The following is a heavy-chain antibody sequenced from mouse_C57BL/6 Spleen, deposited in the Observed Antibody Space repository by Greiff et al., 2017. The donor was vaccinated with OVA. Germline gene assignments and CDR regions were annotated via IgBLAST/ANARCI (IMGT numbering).Heavy chain of an antibody. CDR1: GYTFTSYW. V-gene: IGHV1-55*01. J-gene: IGHJ4*01. Sequence: QVQLQQPGAELVKPGASVKMSCKASGYTFTSYWLTWVKQRPGQVLEWIGDIYPGSGSTNYNEKFKSKATLTVDTSSSTAYMQLSSLTSEDSAVYYCARDITTVVAPYYAMDYWGQGTSVTVSS. CDR2: IYPGSGST. CDR3: ARDITTVVAPYYAMDY. D-gene: IGHD1-1*01.